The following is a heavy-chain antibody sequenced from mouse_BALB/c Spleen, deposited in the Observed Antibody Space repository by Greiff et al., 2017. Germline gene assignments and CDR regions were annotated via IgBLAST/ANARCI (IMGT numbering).Heavy chain of an antibody. V-gene: IGHV5-6-5*01. CDR2: ISSGGST. CDR1: GFTFSSYA. Sequence: DVMLVESGGGLVKPGGSLKLSCAASGFTFSSYAMSWVRQTPEKRLEWVASISSGGSTYYPDSVKGRFTISRDNARNILYLQMSSLRSEDTAMYYFASPIYDGYLAYWGQGTSVTVSS. CDR3: ASPIYDGYLAY. J-gene: IGHJ4*01. D-gene: IGHD2-3*01.